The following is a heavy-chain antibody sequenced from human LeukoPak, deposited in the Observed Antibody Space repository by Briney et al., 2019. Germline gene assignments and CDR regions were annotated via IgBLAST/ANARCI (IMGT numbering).Heavy chain of an antibody. V-gene: IGHV1-18*01. CDR2: FSAHNGNT. Sequence: ASVKVSCKASGYTFTSYGISWVRQSPGQGXEWMGWFSAHNGNTNYAQNLQGRVTMTTDTATRTAYMELRSLRSDDTAVYYCAVVVVADPYYYYGMDVWGQGTTVTVSS. D-gene: IGHD2-15*01. CDR1: GYTFTSYG. J-gene: IGHJ6*02. CDR3: AVVVVADPYYYYGMDV.